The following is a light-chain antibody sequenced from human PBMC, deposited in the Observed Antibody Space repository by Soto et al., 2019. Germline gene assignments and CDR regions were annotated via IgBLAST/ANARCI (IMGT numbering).Light chain of an antibody. CDR3: QQYNYRPSWT. CDR2: GAS. CDR1: QSVSSN. Sequence: EIVMTQSPATLSVSPGEGVTLSCRASQSVSSNLAWYQQKPGQAPRLLIYGASTRATGIPARFSGSGSGTEFTLTISSLQSEDFAVYYCQQYNYRPSWTFGQGTKVEIK. V-gene: IGKV3-15*01. J-gene: IGKJ1*01.